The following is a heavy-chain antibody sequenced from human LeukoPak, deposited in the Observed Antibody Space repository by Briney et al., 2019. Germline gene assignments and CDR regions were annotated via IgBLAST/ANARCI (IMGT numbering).Heavy chain of an antibody. CDR1: GYSISSGYY. CDR2: IYHSGST. J-gene: IGHJ4*02. CDR3: ARAGFHYDTSGYYELHY. Sequence: SETLSLTCTVSGYSISSGYYWGWIRQPPGKGLEWIGSIYHSGSTYYNPSLRSRVTISVDTSKNQLSLKLNSVTAADTAVYYCARAGFHYDTSGYYELHYWGQGNLVTVSS. V-gene: IGHV4-38-2*02. D-gene: IGHD3-22*01.